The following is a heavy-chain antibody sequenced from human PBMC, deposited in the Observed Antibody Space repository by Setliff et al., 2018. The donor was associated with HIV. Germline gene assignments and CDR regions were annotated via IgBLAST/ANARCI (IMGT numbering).Heavy chain of an antibody. J-gene: IGHJ2*01. D-gene: IGHD4-17*01. CDR1: GFTLRTYW. Sequence: GESLKISSAAAGFTLRTYWMSWVRQAPGKGLEWVANIKHGGSEKFCVDSVRGRFTISRDNAKNSLYLQMNSLRAEDTAVYYCASDPSPYGDYGDWYCDLWGRGTLVTVSS. CDR2: IKHGGSEK. V-gene: IGHV3-7*01. CDR3: ASDPSPYGDYGDWYCDL.